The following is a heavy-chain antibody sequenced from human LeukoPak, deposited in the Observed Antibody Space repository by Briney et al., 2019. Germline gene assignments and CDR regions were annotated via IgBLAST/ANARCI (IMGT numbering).Heavy chain of an antibody. Sequence: GGSLRLSCAASGFTFSSYGMHWVRQAPGKGLEWVAFIRYDGNDQYYADSVKGRLTISRDNFKNTLYLQMNSLRVEDTAVYYCAKDFTILGVVILPPAEHWGQGTLVTVSS. J-gene: IGHJ4*02. CDR1: GFTFSSYG. CDR3: AKDFTILGVVILPPAEH. D-gene: IGHD3-3*01. V-gene: IGHV3-30*02. CDR2: IRYDGNDQ.